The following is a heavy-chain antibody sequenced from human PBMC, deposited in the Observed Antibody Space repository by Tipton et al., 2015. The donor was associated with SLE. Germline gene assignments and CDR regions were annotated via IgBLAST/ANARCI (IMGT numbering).Heavy chain of an antibody. CDR1: GGSFSGYY. V-gene: IGHV4-34*01. D-gene: IGHD2-15*01. CDR3: ARNPTSHCNGGSCYSPWFDP. J-gene: IGHJ5*02. CDR2: INHSGST. Sequence: TLSLTCAVYGGSFSGYYWSWIRQNPGKGLGWIGEINHSGSTNYNPSLKSRVTISVDTSKNQFSLKLSSVTAADTAVYYCARNPTSHCNGGSCYSPWFDPWGHGSLVTVSS.